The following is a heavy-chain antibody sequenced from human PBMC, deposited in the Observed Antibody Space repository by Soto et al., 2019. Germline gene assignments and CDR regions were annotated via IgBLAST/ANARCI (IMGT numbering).Heavy chain of an antibody. CDR2: IRSKANSYAT. CDR3: ARDRRLLWFGDLSDYFYYGMDV. V-gene: IGHV3-73*01. J-gene: IGHJ6*02. D-gene: IGHD3-10*01. CDR1: GFTFSGSA. Sequence: LRLSCAASGFTFSGSAMHWVRQASGKGLEWVGRIRSKANSYATAYAASVKGRFTISRDDSKNTAYLQMNSLRAEDTAVYYCARDRRLLWFGDLSDYFYYGMDVWGQGTTVTVSS.